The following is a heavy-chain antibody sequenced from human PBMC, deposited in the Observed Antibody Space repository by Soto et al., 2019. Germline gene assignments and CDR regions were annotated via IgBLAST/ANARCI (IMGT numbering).Heavy chain of an antibody. CDR1: GFSFFSYT. J-gene: IGHJ4*02. V-gene: IGHV3-21*01. CDR2: ISSDNKYI. Sequence: GGSLRLSCAGAGFSFFSYTMTWVRQAPGKGLEWVSSISSDNKYIYYADSVKGRFTISRDNAKSSLFLQMNSLRANDTAVYYCTRSPRSITGTPTGGAQNDYWGQGALVTVSS. D-gene: IGHD1-7*01. CDR3: TRSPRSITGTPTGGAQNDY.